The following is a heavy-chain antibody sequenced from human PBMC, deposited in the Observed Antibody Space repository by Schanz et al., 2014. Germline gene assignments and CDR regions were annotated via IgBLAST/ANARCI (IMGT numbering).Heavy chain of an antibody. Sequence: EVQLLESGGGLVQPGGSLRLSCAVSGFIVRSNYMTWVRQAPGKGLEWVAFVHPGGSTYYPDSVKGRFTISRDSSKNTLYLQMNSLRPEDTAIYYCAKNQYDDVDLSSFYFDFWGQGTRVTVSS. J-gene: IGHJ4*02. V-gene: IGHV3-66*01. D-gene: IGHD3-10*02. CDR2: VHPGGST. CDR3: AKNQYDDVDLSSFYFDF. CDR1: GFIVRSNY.